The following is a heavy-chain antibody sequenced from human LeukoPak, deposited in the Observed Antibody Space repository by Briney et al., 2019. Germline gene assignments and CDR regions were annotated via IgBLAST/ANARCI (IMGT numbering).Heavy chain of an antibody. Sequence: GGSLRLSCAASGFTFSSYSMNWVRQAPGKGLEWVSYISSSGSTIYYADSVKGRFTISRDNAKNSLYLQMNSLRAEDTAVYYCARVRYYYGMDVWGQGTTVTVSS. CDR2: ISSSGSTI. J-gene: IGHJ6*02. CDR1: GFTFSSYS. CDR3: ARVRYYYGMDV. V-gene: IGHV3-48*04.